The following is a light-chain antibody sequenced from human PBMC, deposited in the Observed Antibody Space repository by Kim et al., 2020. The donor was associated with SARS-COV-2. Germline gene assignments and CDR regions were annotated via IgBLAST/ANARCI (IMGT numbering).Light chain of an antibody. J-gene: IGKJ2*01. CDR3: QQYNSYWMYT. CDR2: HAS. V-gene: IGKV1-5*01. Sequence: DRGNIHCRASQRIRNWLAWYQQKPGKAPKLPIYHASRLASGVPSRFSGSGSGTDFTLTISSLQPDDFATYFCQQYNSYWMYTFGQGPKLEI. CDR1: QRIRNW.